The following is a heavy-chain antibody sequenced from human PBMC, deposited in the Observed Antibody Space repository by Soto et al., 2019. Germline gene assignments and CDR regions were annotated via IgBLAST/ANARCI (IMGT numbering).Heavy chain of an antibody. V-gene: IGHV3-53*01. CDR2: IYSGGST. J-gene: IGHJ6*02. CDR3: AREGMYYYDSSGYYYYYYGMDV. D-gene: IGHD3-22*01. Sequence: WVRQAPGKGLEWVSVIYSGGSTYYADSVKGRFTISRDNSKNTLYLQMNSLRAEDTAVYYCAREGMYYYDSSGYYYYYYGMDVWGQGTTVTVSS.